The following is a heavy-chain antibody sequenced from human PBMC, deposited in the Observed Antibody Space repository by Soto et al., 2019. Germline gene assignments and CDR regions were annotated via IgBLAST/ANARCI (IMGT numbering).Heavy chain of an antibody. J-gene: IGHJ4*02. V-gene: IGHV3-30*18. D-gene: IGHD1-26*01. CDR2: ISYDGSNK. CDR1: GFTFSSYG. CDR3: AKGSYSGRYSDFDC. Sequence: GGSLRLSCAASGFTFSSYGMFWVRQAPGRGLEWVAFISYDGSNKCSYSVKGRFTISRDNSRNTLYLQMNSLRAEDTAVYYCAKGSYSGRYSDFDCWGQGTLVTVSS.